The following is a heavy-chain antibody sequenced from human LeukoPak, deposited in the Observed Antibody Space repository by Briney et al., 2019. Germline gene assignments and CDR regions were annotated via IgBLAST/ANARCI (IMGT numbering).Heavy chain of an antibody. CDR3: ATEPLESGSSFDS. CDR2: IQRDGNDK. CDR1: GFTFNSYL. V-gene: IGHV3-30*02. J-gene: IGHJ4*02. Sequence: GGSLRLSCAASGFTFNSYLMHWVRQAPGKGLEWVAVIQRDGNDKFYAAFVRGRFTTSRDNTMNTLLLQMHSLRPEDTAVYYCATEPLESGSSFDSWGQGTLVTVSS. D-gene: IGHD6-25*01.